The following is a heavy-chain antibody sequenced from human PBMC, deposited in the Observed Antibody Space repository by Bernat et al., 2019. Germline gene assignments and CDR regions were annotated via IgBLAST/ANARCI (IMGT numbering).Heavy chain of an antibody. CDR1: GFTFSSYG. Sequence: QVQLVESGGGVVQPGRPLRLSCAASGFTFSSYGMHWVRQAPGKGLEWVAVIWYDGSNKYYADSVKGRFTISRDNSKNTLYLQMNSLRAEDTAVYYCAREAGLVKYYFDYWGQGTLVTVSS. V-gene: IGHV3-33*01. D-gene: IGHD6-19*01. CDR2: IWYDGSNK. CDR3: AREAGLVKYYFDY. J-gene: IGHJ4*02.